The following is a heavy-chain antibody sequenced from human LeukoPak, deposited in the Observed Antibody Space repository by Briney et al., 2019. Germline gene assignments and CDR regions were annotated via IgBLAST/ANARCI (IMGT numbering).Heavy chain of an antibody. V-gene: IGHV4-31*03. CDR2: ISYSGST. CDR1: GGSINNGGYY. CDR3: ARCLMVRNPNWFDP. D-gene: IGHD3-10*01. J-gene: IGHJ5*02. Sequence: SQTLSLTCTVSGGSINNGGYYWSWIRQHPGKGLESIGYISYSGSTYYNPSLASRVTISVDTSKNQFSLKLSSVTAADTAVYYCARCLMVRNPNWFDPWGQGTLVTVSS.